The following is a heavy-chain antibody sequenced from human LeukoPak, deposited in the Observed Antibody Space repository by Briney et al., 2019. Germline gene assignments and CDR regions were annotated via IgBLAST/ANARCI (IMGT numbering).Heavy chain of an antibody. CDR1: GGTFSSYA. D-gene: IGHD6-19*01. J-gene: IGHJ4*02. Sequence: SVKVSCKASGGTFSSYAISWVRQAPGQGLEWMGRIIPILGIANYAQKFQGRVTITADKSTSTAYMELSSLRSEDTAVYYCARGDPDSSCWYIGLNYFDYWGQGTLVTVSS. V-gene: IGHV1-69*04. CDR2: IIPILGIA. CDR3: ARGDPDSSCWYIGLNYFDY.